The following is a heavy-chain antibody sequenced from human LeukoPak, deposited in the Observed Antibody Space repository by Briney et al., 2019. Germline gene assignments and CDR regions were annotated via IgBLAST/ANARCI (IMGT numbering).Heavy chain of an antibody. V-gene: IGHV4-59*01. D-gene: IGHD3-10*01. CDR3: ARRVQMSSASATSNTWLDP. J-gene: IGHJ5*02. Sequence: SETLSLTCTVSGDSISSYYWNWIRQPPGKRLEWIGHIHFSGDTNYNPSLKSRVTISLDSAKNQFSLRLISVTAADTAVYFCARRVQMSSASATSNTWLDPRGQGTLVSVSP. CDR1: GDSISSYY. CDR2: IHFSGDT.